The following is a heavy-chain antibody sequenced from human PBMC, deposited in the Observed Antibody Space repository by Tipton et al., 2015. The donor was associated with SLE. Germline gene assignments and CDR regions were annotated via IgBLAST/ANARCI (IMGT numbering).Heavy chain of an antibody. CDR2: IKQDGSEK. D-gene: IGHD4-17*01. CDR1: GGSFSGYY. J-gene: IGHJ4*02. CDR3: AGPEVYYGDYGAY. V-gene: IGHV3-7*01. Sequence: LSLTCAVYGGSFSGYYWSWIRQPPGKGLEWVANIKQDGSEKYYVDSVKGRFTISRDNAKNSLYLQMNSLRAEDTAVYYCAGPEVYYGDYGAYWGQGTLVTVSS.